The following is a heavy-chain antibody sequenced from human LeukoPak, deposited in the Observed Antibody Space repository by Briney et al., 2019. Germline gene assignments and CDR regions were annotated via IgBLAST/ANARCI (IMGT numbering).Heavy chain of an antibody. D-gene: IGHD1-26*01. CDR2: IYHSGST. CDR3: ATTSGSYSNWFDP. J-gene: IGHJ5*02. CDR1: GGSISSGGYY. Sequence: SETLSLTCTVSGGSISSGGYYWSWIRQPPGKGLEWIGYIYHSGSTYYNPSLKSRVTISVDTSKNQFSLKLSSVTAADTAVYYCATTSGSYSNWFDPWGQGPRSPSPQ. V-gene: IGHV4-30-2*05.